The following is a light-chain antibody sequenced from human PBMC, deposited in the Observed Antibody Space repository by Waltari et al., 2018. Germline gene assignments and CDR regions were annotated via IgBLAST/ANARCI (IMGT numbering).Light chain of an antibody. CDR2: WAS. CDR3: HQYYNIPFT. CDR1: QSVLYSSNNKNY. V-gene: IGKV4-1*01. Sequence: DIVMTQSPDSLAVSLGERPTINCKPSQSVLYSSNNKNYLAWYQQKPGQPPKLLIYWASTRESGVPDRLSGSGSGTDFTLTISSLQAEDVAVYYCHQYYNIPFTFGPGTKVDIK. J-gene: IGKJ3*01.